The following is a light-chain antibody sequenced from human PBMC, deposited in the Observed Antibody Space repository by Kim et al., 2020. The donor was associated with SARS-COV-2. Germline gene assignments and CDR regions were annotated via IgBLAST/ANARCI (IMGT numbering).Light chain of an antibody. Sequence: FVGARVTITGRASQSIRSDLNWYQEKTGKARKLLIYAASTLQSGVPSRFSGSGAGTDFTLTLSSLQPEDFATYYGQQSYSTPRTLGQGTKVDIK. CDR3: QQSYSTPRT. J-gene: IGKJ1*01. CDR1: QSIRSD. V-gene: IGKV1-39*01. CDR2: AAS.